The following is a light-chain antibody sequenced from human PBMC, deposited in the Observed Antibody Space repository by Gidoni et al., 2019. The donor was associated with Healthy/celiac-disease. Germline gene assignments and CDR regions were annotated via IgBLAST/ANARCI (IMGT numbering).Light chain of an antibody. V-gene: IGKV4-1*01. CDR1: QNVLYSSNNNNY. CDR3: QQYYSTPRT. Sequence: IVMTQAPDSLAVSLGEGATINCKSSQNVLYSSNNNNYLAWYQQKPGQPPKLLIYWASTRESGVPDRFSGSGSGTDFTLTISSLQAEDVAVYYCQQYYSTPRTFGQGTKLEIK. CDR2: WAS. J-gene: IGKJ2*01.